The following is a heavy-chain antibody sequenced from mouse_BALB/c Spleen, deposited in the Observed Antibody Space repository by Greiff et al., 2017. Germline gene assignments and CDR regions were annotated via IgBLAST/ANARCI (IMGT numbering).Heavy chain of an antibody. J-gene: IGHJ3*01. CDR3: ARAGSSPWFAY. CDR2: ISSGGST. Sequence: EVHLVESGGGLVKPGGSLKLSCAASGFTFSSYAMSWVRQTPEKRLEWVASISSGGSTYYPDSVKGRFTISRDNARNILYLQMSSLRSEDTAMYYCARAGSSPWFAYWGQGTLVTVSA. D-gene: IGHD1-1*01. CDR1: GFTFSSYA. V-gene: IGHV5-6-5*01.